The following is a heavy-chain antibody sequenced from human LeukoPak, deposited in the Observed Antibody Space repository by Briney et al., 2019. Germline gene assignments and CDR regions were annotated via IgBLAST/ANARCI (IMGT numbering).Heavy chain of an antibody. Sequence: GGSLRLSCAASKFMFSAYNMHWVRQVPGKGLEWLAIISHDGNTGHYADSVKGRFTISRDNSKDTVDLQMNSLRADDTAVYYCARDFNWAFDYWGQGTLVTVSS. V-gene: IGHV3-30-3*01. CDR2: ISHDGNTG. CDR3: ARDFNWAFDY. J-gene: IGHJ4*02. D-gene: IGHD3-16*01. CDR1: KFMFSAYN.